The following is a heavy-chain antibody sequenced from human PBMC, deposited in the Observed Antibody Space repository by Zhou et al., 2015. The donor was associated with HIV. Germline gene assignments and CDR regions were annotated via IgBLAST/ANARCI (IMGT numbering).Heavy chain of an antibody. CDR3: ARDGPRLYYYDSSGYYSFDY. V-gene: IGHV1-69*01. D-gene: IGHD3-22*01. Sequence: QVQLVQSGAEVKKPGSSVKVSCKASGGTFSSYAISWVRQAPGQGLEWMGGIIPIFGTANYAQKFQGRVTITADESTSTAYMELSSLRSEDTAVYYCARDGPRLYYYDSSGYYSFDYWGQGTLVTVSS. CDR1: GGTFSSYA. J-gene: IGHJ4*02. CDR2: IIPIFGTA.